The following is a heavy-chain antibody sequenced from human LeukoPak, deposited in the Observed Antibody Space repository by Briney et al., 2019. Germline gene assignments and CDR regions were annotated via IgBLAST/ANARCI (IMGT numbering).Heavy chain of an antibody. D-gene: IGHD3-3*01. CDR3: AKRGIGYNQLDY. J-gene: IGHJ4*02. CDR2: ISGSGGST. V-gene: IGHV3-23*01. CDR1: GFTFSSYG. Sequence: GGSLRLSCAASGFTFSSYGMSWVRQAPGKGLEWVSGISGSGGSTYYADSVKGRFTISRDNSKNTLYLQMSSLRAEDTAVYYCAKRGIGYNQLDYWGQGTLVTVSS.